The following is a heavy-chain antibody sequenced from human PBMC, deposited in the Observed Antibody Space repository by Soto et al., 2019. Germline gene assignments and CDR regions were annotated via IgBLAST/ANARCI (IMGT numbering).Heavy chain of an antibody. Sequence: ASVKVSCKASGFTFSNSAVQWVRQARGQRLEWIGWIVVGTENTNYAQKFQDRVTITRDMSTSTAYMEVSTLTSEDTALFYCAATRDSKSGSGYYGLDVWGQGTTVTVSS. CDR3: AATRDSKSGSGYYGLDV. CDR1: GFTFSNSA. J-gene: IGHJ6*02. CDR2: IVVGTENT. V-gene: IGHV1-58*01. D-gene: IGHD3-10*01.